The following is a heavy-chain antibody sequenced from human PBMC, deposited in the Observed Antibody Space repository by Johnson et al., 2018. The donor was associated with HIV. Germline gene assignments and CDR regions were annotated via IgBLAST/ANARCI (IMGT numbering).Heavy chain of an antibody. Sequence: VQLVESGGGVVQPGRSLRLSCAASGFTFSSYGMHRVRQAPGKGLEWVSAIGSAGDTYYSGSVKGRFTISRESAKNSLYLQMNSLRAGDTAVYYCVRDRRGGAFDIWGQGTMVTVSS. V-gene: IGHV3-13*01. CDR1: GFTFSSYG. CDR2: IGSAGDT. D-gene: IGHD3-16*01. CDR3: VRDRRGGAFDI. J-gene: IGHJ3*02.